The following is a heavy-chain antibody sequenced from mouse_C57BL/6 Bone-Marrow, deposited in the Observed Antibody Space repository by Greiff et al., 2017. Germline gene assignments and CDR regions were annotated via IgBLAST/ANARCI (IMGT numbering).Heavy chain of an antibody. CDR2: ISYDGSN. CDR1: GYSITSGYY. D-gene: IGHD1-1*01. CDR3: ARDPYYGSSSYYFDY. V-gene: IGHV3-6*01. Sequence: VQLKESGPGLVKPSQSLSLTCSVTGYSITSGYYWNWIRQFPGNKLEWMGYISYDGSNNYNPSLKNRISITRDTSKNQFFLKLNSVTTEDTATYYCARDPYYGSSSYYFDYWGQGTTLTVSS. J-gene: IGHJ2*01.